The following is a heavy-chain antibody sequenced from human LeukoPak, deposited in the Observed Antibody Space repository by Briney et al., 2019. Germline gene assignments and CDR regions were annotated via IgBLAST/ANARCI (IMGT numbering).Heavy chain of an antibody. V-gene: IGHV1-18*01. J-gene: IGHJ5*02. CDR1: GYTFTSYG. CDR2: ISAYNGNT. Sequence: ASVKVSCKASGYTFTSYGISWVRQAPGQGLEWMGWISAYNGNTNYVQKLQGRFTMTTDTSTSTAYMELRSLRSDDTAVYYCARDLVGPYSSSWYGNWFDPWGQGTLVTVSS. D-gene: IGHD6-13*01. CDR3: ARDLVGPYSSSWYGNWFDP.